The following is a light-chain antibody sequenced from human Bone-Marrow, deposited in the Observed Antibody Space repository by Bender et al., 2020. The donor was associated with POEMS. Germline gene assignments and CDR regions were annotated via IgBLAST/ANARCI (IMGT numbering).Light chain of an antibody. Sequence: QSALTQPASVSGSPGQSITISCTGTSSDVGSYNFVSWYQEHPGKAPKLMFFADTKRPSGVSNRFSGSKSGNTASLTISGLQSEDEADYYCAAWEDSLNGWVFGGGTKLTVL. CDR1: SSDVGSYNF. J-gene: IGLJ3*02. CDR3: AAWEDSLNGWV. CDR2: ADT. V-gene: IGLV2-23*01.